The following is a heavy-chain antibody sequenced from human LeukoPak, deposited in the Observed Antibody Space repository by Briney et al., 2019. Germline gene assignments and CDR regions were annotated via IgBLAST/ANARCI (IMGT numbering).Heavy chain of an antibody. J-gene: IGHJ6*02. CDR2: IYSGGST. CDR3: AREVITYYYGMDV. D-gene: IGHD3-10*01. Sequence: GGSLRLSCAASGFTVSSSYMSWVRQAPGKGLEWVSVIYSGGSTYYADSVKGRFTISRDNSKNTLYLQMNSLRAEDTAVYYCAREVITYYYGMDVWGQGTTVTVSS. V-gene: IGHV3-53*01. CDR1: GFTVSSSY.